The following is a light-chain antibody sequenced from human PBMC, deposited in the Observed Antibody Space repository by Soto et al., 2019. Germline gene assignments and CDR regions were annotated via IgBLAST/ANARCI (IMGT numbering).Light chain of an antibody. Sequence: AIQLTQSPSSLSASVGDRVTITCRASQGISSALAWYQQKPGKAPKLLIYDASSLESGVPSRFSGSVFGTDFTLTISSLQPEDFPTYYCKQFNSYPQTFAQGPRVQI. J-gene: IGKJ1*01. CDR3: KQFNSYPQT. V-gene: IGKV1-13*02. CDR1: QGISSA. CDR2: DAS.